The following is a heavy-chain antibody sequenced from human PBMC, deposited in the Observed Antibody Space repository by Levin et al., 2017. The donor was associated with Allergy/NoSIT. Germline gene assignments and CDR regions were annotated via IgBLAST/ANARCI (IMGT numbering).Heavy chain of an antibody. V-gene: IGHV1-24*01. CDR3: VKERNWFGELFY. D-gene: IGHD3-10*01. Sequence: ASVKVSCKVSGYSLSELSTHWVRQAPGKGLEWMGGFDLEDGEAMYAQKFQGRVTMTEDTSTDTAYMELSSLRSEDTAVYYCVKERNWFGELFYWGQGTLVTVSS. J-gene: IGHJ4*02. CDR1: GYSLSELS. CDR2: FDLEDGEA.